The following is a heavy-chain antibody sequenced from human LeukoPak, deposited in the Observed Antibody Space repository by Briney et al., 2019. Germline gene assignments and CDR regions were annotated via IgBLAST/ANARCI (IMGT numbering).Heavy chain of an antibody. D-gene: IGHD6-19*01. Sequence: SETLSLTCTVSGYSISSGYYWGWIRQPPGKGLEWSGSIYHSGSTYYNPSLKSRVTISVDTSKSQFSLKLSSVTAADTAVYYCARVASSGWYGSLSRRYNWFDPWGQGTLVTVSS. J-gene: IGHJ5*02. CDR1: GYSISSGYY. V-gene: IGHV4-38-2*02. CDR2: IYHSGST. CDR3: ARVASSGWYGSLSRRYNWFDP.